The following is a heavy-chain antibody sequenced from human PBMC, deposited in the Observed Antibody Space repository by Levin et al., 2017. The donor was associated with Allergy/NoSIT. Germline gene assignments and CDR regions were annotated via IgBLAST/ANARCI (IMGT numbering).Heavy chain of an antibody. CDR1: GGSFSGYY. J-gene: IGHJ1*01. Sequence: SETLSLTCAVYGGSFSGYYWSWIRQPPGKGLEWIGEINHSGSTNYNPSLKSRVTISVDTSKNQFSLKLSSVTAADTAVYYCARSRSRGSYSSSWYDFQHWGQGTLVTVSS. CDR2: INHSGST. V-gene: IGHV4-34*01. D-gene: IGHD6-13*01. CDR3: ARSRSRGSYSSSWYDFQH.